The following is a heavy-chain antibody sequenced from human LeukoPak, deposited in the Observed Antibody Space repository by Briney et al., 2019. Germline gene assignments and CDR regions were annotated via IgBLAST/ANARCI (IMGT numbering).Heavy chain of an antibody. J-gene: IGHJ4*02. CDR2: INPSGGST. Sequence: RASVKVSCKASGDAFTSYYMHWVRQAPGQGLEWMGIINPSGGSTSYAQKFQGRVTMTRDTSTSTVYMELSGLRSEDTAVYYCARDSSPLDYYDSSGFDYWGQGTLVTVSS. CDR3: ARDSSPLDYYDSSGFDY. CDR1: GDAFTSYY. D-gene: IGHD3-22*01. V-gene: IGHV1-46*01.